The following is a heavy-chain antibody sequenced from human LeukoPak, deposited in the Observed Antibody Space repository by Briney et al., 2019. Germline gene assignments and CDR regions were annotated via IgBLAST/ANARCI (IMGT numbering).Heavy chain of an antibody. CDR2: IYHSGST. Sequence: SETLSLTCTVSAYSISSGYYWGWIRQPPGKGLECIGSIYHSGSTYYNPPLKSRVTISVDTSKTQFSLKLSSVTAADTAMYYCARDRPNVDSTGYYSRHDAFDIWGQGTIVTVSS. V-gene: IGHV4-38-2*02. CDR3: ARDRPNVDSTGYYSRHDAFDI. CDR1: AYSISSGYY. J-gene: IGHJ3*02. D-gene: IGHD3-22*01.